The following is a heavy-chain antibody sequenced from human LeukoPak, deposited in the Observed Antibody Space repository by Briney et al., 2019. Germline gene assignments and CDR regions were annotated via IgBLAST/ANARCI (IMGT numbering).Heavy chain of an antibody. CDR2: IYYTGIT. D-gene: IGHD3-16*01. J-gene: IGHJ4*02. CDR1: GGSISSGAFY. Sequence: SQTLSLTCTVSGGSISSGAFYNNWIRQRPGKGLEWIGYIYYTGITSYNPSLKSRATMSVDTSMNQVSLKLSSLTAADTAVYYCAASSGVTLGRFWGQGTLVTVSS. V-gene: IGHV4-31*03. CDR3: AASSGVTLGRF.